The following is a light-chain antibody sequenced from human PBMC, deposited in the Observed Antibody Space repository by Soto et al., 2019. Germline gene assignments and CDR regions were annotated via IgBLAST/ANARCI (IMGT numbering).Light chain of an antibody. CDR2: EDN. CDR1: SGSIASNY. Sequence: NFMLTQPHSVSESPGKTVTISCTRSSGSIASNYVQWYQQRPGSAPTTVIYEDNQRPSGVPDRFSGSIDSSSNSASLTISGLKTEDEADYYCQSYDSSNPVFGGGTTLTVL. CDR3: QSYDSSNPV. J-gene: IGLJ3*02. V-gene: IGLV6-57*04.